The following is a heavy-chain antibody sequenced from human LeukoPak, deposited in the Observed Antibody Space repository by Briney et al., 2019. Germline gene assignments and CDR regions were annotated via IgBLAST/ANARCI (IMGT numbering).Heavy chain of an antibody. CDR2: IKEDGGEK. D-gene: IGHD2-15*01. J-gene: IGHJ6*03. V-gene: IGHV3-7*01. Sequence: GGSLRLSCAASGFTFSSTWMSWVRQAPGKGLEWVSNIKEDGGEKNYVDSVKGRFIISRDSVKNSLYLQMNSLRDEDTAVYYCARDFGYCRGGSCYTRMDVWGKGTTVTVSS. CDR1: GFTFSSTW. CDR3: ARDFGYCRGGSCYTRMDV.